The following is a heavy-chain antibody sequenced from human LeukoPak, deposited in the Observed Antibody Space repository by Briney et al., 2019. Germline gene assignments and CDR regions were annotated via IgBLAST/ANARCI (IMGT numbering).Heavy chain of an antibody. CDR1: GFTFISYS. V-gene: IGHV3-30*18. D-gene: IGHD3-22*01. J-gene: IGHJ4*02. Sequence: QPGGSLRLSCAASGFTFISYSINWVRQAPGKGLEWVTVISYDGSNKYYADSVKGRFTISRDNSKNTLYLQMNSLRAEGTAVYYCAKDRGPSYDSSGYRGRTSPNLDYWGQGTLVTVSS. CDR3: AKDRGPSYDSSGYRGRTSPNLDY. CDR2: ISYDGSNK.